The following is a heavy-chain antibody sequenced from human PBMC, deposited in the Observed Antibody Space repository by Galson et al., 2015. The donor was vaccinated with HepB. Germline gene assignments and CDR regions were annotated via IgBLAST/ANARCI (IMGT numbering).Heavy chain of an antibody. V-gene: IGHV1-46*01. CDR3: ARDSLVSYQFDS. J-gene: IGHJ4*02. CDR2: INPSGGNS. Sequence: SVKVSCKASGYTFTTYYMNWVRQAPGQGLEWMGMINPSGGNSNYAQKFQGRVTMTSDTSTTTVYMHLSSLRSEDTAVYYCARDSLVSYQFDSWGQGTLVTVSS. D-gene: IGHD3-10*01. CDR1: GYTFTTYY.